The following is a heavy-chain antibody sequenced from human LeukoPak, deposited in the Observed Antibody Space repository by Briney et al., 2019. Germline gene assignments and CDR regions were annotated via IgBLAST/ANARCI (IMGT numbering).Heavy chain of an antibody. CDR3: ARGGAARPDY. D-gene: IGHD6-6*01. J-gene: IGHJ4*02. CDR2: ISSTSSNI. V-gene: IGHV3-21*01. CDR1: GFSFSIYG. Sequence: GGSLRLSCAASGFSFSIYGMNWVRQAPGKGLEWVSYISSTSSNINYADSVRGRFTISRDNAKNSLYLHMDSLRVEDMAVYYCARGGAARPDYWGQGTLVTVSS.